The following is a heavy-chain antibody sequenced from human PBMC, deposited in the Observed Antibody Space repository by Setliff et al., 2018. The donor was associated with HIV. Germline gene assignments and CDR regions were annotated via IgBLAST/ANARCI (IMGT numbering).Heavy chain of an antibody. Sequence: PSETLSLTCTVSGGSISSSSYYWGWIRQPPGKGLEWIGSISYSGNTYYNLSLKSRVTISVDTPKNQVSLKLTSVTAADTAVYHCARDGNSERGYSYEVNWFDSWGQGTLVTVSS. CDR3: ARDGNSERGYSYEVNWFDS. CDR1: GGSISSSSYY. CDR2: ISYSGNT. D-gene: IGHD5-18*01. J-gene: IGHJ5*01. V-gene: IGHV4-39*07.